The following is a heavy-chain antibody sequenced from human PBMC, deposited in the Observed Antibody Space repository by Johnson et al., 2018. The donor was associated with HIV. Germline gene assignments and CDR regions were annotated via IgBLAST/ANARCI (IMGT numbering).Heavy chain of an antibody. CDR2: INQDESEK. J-gene: IGHJ3*02. V-gene: IGHV3-7*03. D-gene: IGHD6-19*01. CDR1: GFTFSDYW. Sequence: VQLVESGGGLVQPGGSLRLSCAASGFTFSDYWMSWVRQAPGKGLEWVANINQDESEKYPVDYVKGRFSIARDNGKDSVYLQMSSLRPEDTAVYFCVRWGSGWSAFDIWGQGTMVTVSS. CDR3: VRWGSGWSAFDI.